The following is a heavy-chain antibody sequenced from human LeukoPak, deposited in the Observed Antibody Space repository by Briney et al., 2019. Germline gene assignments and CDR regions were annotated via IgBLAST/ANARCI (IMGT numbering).Heavy chain of an antibody. D-gene: IGHD6-13*01. J-gene: IGHJ6*02. Sequence: PGGSLRLSCAASGFTFSSYGMHWVRPAPGKGLEWVAVISYDGSNKYYADSVKGRFTISRDNSKNTLYLQMNSLRAEDTAVYYCAKDLSAAAGTYYYYGMDVWGQGTTVTVSS. CDR2: ISYDGSNK. CDR1: GFTFSSYG. V-gene: IGHV3-30*18. CDR3: AKDLSAAAGTYYYYGMDV.